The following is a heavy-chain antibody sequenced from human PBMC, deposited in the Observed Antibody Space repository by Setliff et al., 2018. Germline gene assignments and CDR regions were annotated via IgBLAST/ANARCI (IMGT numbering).Heavy chain of an antibody. Sequence: GGSLRLSCAASGFTFSNYDMNWVRQAPGKGLEWVSYIKSSGSSIYYADSVKGRFTISRDNAKNSLYLQMDSLRAEDTAVYYCVRTLFLQYYGGRPGGYFDYWGQGSLVTVSS. J-gene: IGHJ4*02. CDR1: GFTFSNYD. CDR3: VRTLFLQYYGGRPGGYFDY. D-gene: IGHD4-17*01. V-gene: IGHV3-48*03. CDR2: IKSSGSSI.